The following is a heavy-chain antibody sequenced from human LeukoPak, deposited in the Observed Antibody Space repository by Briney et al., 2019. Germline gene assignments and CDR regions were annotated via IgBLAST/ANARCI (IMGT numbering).Heavy chain of an antibody. CDR1: GGTFSSYA. V-gene: IGHV1-69*05. J-gene: IGHJ4*02. CDR2: VIPIFGTA. Sequence: GASVKVSCKASGGTFSSYAISWVRQAPGQGLEWMGGVIPIFGTANYAQKFQGRVTITTDESTSTAYMELSSLRSEDTAVYYCARGWSYDSSNYYSRFFDYWGQGTLVTVSS. CDR3: ARGWSYDSSNYYSRFFDY. D-gene: IGHD3-22*01.